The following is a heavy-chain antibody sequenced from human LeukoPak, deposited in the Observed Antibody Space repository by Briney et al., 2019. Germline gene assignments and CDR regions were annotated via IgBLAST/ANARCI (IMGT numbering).Heavy chain of an antibody. Sequence: GRSLRLFCAASGLSFSNSGMHWVRQAPGKGLEWVAVIWHDGNIKFYADSVKGRFTISRDNSKKTLYLQMNSLRAEDTAVYYCARGVYDSSGSYFDYWGQGTLVTVSS. CDR1: GLSFSNSG. J-gene: IGHJ4*02. CDR3: ARGVYDSSGSYFDY. V-gene: IGHV3-33*01. D-gene: IGHD3-22*01. CDR2: IWHDGNIK.